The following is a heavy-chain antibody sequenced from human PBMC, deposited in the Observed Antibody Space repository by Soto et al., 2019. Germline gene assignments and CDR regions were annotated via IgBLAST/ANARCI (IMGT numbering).Heavy chain of an antibody. CDR3: TRDPVSDYSNPSWFDP. J-gene: IGHJ5*02. CDR2: IRSKAYGGTT. CDR1: GFTFGDYA. V-gene: IGHV3-49*03. Sequence: PGGSLRLSCTASGFTFGDYAMSWFRQAPGKGLEWVGFIRSKAYGGTTEYAASVKGRFTISRDDSKSIAYLQMNSLKTEDTAVYYCTRDPVSDYSNPSWFDPWGQGTLGTVSS. D-gene: IGHD4-4*01.